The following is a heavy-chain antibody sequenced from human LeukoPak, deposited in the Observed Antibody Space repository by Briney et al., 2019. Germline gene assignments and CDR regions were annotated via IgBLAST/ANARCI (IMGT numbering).Heavy chain of an antibody. V-gene: IGHV3-21*01. Sequence: PGGSLRLSCAASGFTFSSYSMNWVRQAPGKGLEWVSSISSSSSYIYYADSVKGRFTISRDNAKNSLYLQMNSLRAEDTAVYYCARTYYYDSSGYYAANFGPPWDYWGQGTLVTVSS. D-gene: IGHD3-22*01. CDR3: ARTYYYDSSGYYAANFGPPWDY. CDR2: ISSSSSYI. J-gene: IGHJ4*02. CDR1: GFTFSSYS.